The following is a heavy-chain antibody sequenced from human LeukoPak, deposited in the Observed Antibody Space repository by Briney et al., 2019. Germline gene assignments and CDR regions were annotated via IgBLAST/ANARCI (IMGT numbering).Heavy chain of an antibody. Sequence: GGSLRLSCAASGFTFSGHGMHWVRQGPGKGLAGVAVISYDGSNKYYTDSVKGRFTISRDNSKTMLYLQMNSLRVEDTAVYYCAKDRSGSYSTYFDYWGQGTLVTVSS. J-gene: IGHJ4*02. V-gene: IGHV3-30*18. CDR3: AKDRSGSYSTYFDY. CDR2: ISYDGSNK. D-gene: IGHD3-10*01. CDR1: GFTFSGHG.